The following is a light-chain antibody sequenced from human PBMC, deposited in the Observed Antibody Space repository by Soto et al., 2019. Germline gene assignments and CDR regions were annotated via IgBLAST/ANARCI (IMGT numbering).Light chain of an antibody. Sequence: EVVLTQSPGTVSLSPGERATLSCRASQSVTSNYLAWYQQKPGQAPRLLIYAASSRATGIPDRFSGSGSGTDFSLTISRLEPEGFAVYYCQQYGSSHTWACGQGTKVEIK. V-gene: IGKV3-20*01. J-gene: IGKJ1*01. CDR1: QSVTSNY. CDR3: QQYGSSHTWA. CDR2: AAS.